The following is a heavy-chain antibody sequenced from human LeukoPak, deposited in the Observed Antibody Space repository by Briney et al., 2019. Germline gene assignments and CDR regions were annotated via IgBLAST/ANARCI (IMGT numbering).Heavy chain of an antibody. CDR2: IWYDGSNK. D-gene: IGHD3-3*01. CDR1: GFTFSSYG. V-gene: IGHV3-33*01. CDR3: ARSASVRYYDFWSGYPYYFDY. J-gene: IGHJ4*02. Sequence: PGGSLILACSASGFTFSSYGVHSVRQAPGKGLEWVAAIWYDGSNKYYADSVKGRFTISRDNSKNTLYLQMNSLRAEDTAVYYCARSASVRYYDFWSGYPYYFDYWGQGTLVTVSS.